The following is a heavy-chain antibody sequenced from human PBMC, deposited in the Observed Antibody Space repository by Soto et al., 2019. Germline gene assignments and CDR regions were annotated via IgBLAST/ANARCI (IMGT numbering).Heavy chain of an antibody. CDR1: GFTFSSYS. D-gene: IGHD6-19*01. Sequence: PGGSLRLSCAASGFTFSSYSMSWVRQAPGKGLEWVSYISSSSSTIYYADSVKGRFTISRDNAKNSLYLQMNSLRDEDTAVYYCARENTVAGTPKRRWFDPWGQGTLVTVSS. V-gene: IGHV3-48*02. CDR3: ARENTVAGTPKRRWFDP. CDR2: ISSSSSTI. J-gene: IGHJ5*02.